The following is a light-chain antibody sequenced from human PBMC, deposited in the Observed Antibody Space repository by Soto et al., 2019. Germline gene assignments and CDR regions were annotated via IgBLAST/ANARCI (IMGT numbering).Light chain of an antibody. J-gene: IGLJ3*02. CDR3: CSYSGSSTIVV. V-gene: IGLV2-14*03. Sequence: QSALTQPASVSGSPGQSITISCTGTSSDVGRYNFVSWYQQHPGKAPGLMIFDVDNRPSGVSTLFSGSKSGNTASLTISGLQAEDEADYYCCSYSGSSTIVVFGGGTKLTFL. CDR1: SSDVGRYNF. CDR2: DVD.